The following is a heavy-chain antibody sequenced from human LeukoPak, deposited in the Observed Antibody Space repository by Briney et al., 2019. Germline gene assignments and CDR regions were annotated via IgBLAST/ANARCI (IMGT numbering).Heavy chain of an antibody. Sequence: GGSLRLSCAASGFTVSRNYMSWVRQAPGKGREGVSVIYSGGSTYYADSVKGRFTISRDNSKNTLYLQMNSLRAEYTAVYYCATSGSWCYWGQGTLVTVSS. CDR3: ATSGSWCY. CDR2: IYSGGST. CDR1: GFTVSRNY. D-gene: IGHD1-26*01. V-gene: IGHV3-53*01. J-gene: IGHJ4*02.